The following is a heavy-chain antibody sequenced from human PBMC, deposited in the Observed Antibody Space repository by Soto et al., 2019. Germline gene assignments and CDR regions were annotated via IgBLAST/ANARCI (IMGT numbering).Heavy chain of an antibody. CDR3: ARERVATFTGRRYYYGMDV. V-gene: IGHV4-30-2*01. D-gene: IGHD5-12*01. J-gene: IGHJ6*02. CDR2: IYHSGST. Sequence: QLQLQESGSGLVKPSQTLSLTCAVSGGSISSGGYSWSCIRQPPGKGLEWIGYIYHSGSTYYNPSLESRVTISVERSKNQFSLKLSSVAAADTAVYYCARERVATFTGRRYYYGMDVWGQGTTVTVSS. CDR1: GGSISSGGYS.